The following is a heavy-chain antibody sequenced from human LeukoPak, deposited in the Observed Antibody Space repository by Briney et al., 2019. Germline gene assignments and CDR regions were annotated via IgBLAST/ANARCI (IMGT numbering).Heavy chain of an antibody. Sequence: TGGSLRLSCAASGFTYSSYSMNWVRQAPGKGLEWVSYISSSSSNKYYADSVKGRFTISRDNAKNSLYLQMNSLRAEDTAVYYCARDRDYYDSSGYYSTPTVDYWGQGTLVTVSS. J-gene: IGHJ4*02. CDR1: GFTYSSYS. CDR2: ISSSSSNK. V-gene: IGHV3-48*04. D-gene: IGHD3-22*01. CDR3: ARDRDYYDSSGYYSTPTVDY.